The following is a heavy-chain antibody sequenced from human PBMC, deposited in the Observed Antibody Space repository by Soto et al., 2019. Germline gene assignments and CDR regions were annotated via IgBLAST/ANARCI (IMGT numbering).Heavy chain of an antibody. CDR2: ISGSGRNT. Sequence: GGSLRLSCAASGFTFSRYAMAWVRQAPGKGLEWVSAISGSGRNTYYADSVKGRFTISRDNSKNMLYLHMSSLRAEDTAVYFCARDPTPLSPITPPTWFDPWGQGTLVTVSS. CDR1: GFTFSRYA. CDR3: ARDPTPLSPITPPTWFDP. J-gene: IGHJ5*02. V-gene: IGHV3-23*01. D-gene: IGHD1-20*01.